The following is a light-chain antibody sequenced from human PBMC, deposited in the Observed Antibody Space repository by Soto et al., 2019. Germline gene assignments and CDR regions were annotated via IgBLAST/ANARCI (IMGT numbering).Light chain of an antibody. CDR1: QSVSTH. CDR2: GAS. J-gene: IGKJ1*01. CDR3: QQYDSWPRT. V-gene: IGKV3-15*01. Sequence: EIVMTQSPATLSVSPGERATLSCRASQSVSTHLAWYQHKPGQAPRLLMYGASTRDTGVPARFSGSGSGTEFTLTISSLQSGDFAVYYCQQYDSWPRTFGQGTKVEIK.